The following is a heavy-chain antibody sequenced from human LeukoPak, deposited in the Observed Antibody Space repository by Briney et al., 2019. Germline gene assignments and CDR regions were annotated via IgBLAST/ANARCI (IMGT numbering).Heavy chain of an antibody. CDR2: IWYDGNTT. Sequence: GGSLRLSCAASGFTFNHYGMHWVRQAPGKGLEWVAVIWYDGNTTYYSDSVKGRFTISRDNSKNTLYLQMNRLRSEDSAVYYCARDLSRGDYWGQGTLVTVSS. CDR1: GFTFNHYG. V-gene: IGHV3-33*01. D-gene: IGHD3-16*02. J-gene: IGHJ4*02. CDR3: ARDLSRGDY.